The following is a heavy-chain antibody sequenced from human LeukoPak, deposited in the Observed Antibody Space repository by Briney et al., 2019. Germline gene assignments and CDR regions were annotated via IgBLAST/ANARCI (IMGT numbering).Heavy chain of an antibody. CDR2: IRSKANSYAT. V-gene: IGHV3-73*01. D-gene: IGHD1-1*01. CDR1: GFTSSGSA. J-gene: IGHJ4*02. Sequence: GGSLRLSCTASGFTSSGSAMHWVRQASGKGLEWVGRIRSKANSYATVYAASVKGRFTISRDDSKNTAYLQMNSLKTEDTAVYYCTSGLSVRRSNNTPVDYWGQGTLVTVSS. CDR3: TSGLSVRRSNNTPVDY.